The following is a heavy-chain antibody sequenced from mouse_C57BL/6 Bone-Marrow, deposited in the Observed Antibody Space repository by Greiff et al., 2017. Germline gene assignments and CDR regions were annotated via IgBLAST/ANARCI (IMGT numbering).Heavy chain of an antibody. J-gene: IGHJ4*01. V-gene: IGHV14-4*01. Sequence: VQLQQSGAELVRPGASVKLSCTASGFNIKDDYMHWVKQRPEQGLEWIGWIDPENGDTEYASKFQGKATITADTSSNTAYLQLSSLTSEDTAVYYCTSYGSSYEAIDYWGQGTSVTGSS. CDR1: GFNIKDDY. CDR2: IDPENGDT. CDR3: TSYGSSYEAIDY. D-gene: IGHD1-1*01.